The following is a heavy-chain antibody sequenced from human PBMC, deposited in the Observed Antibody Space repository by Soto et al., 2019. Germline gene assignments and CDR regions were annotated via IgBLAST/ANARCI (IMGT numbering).Heavy chain of an antibody. CDR3: ASLDTARVETAGY. Sequence: PGGSLRLSCAASGFTFSSNYMSWVRQAPGKGLEWVSVIYSGGTETYYVDSVKGRFTISKDNAQNSLYLQMNSLRVEDTALYYCASLDTARVETAGYWGQGTLVTVSS. CDR2: IYSGGTET. D-gene: IGHD5-18*01. CDR1: GFTFSSNY. V-gene: IGHV3-23*03. J-gene: IGHJ4*02.